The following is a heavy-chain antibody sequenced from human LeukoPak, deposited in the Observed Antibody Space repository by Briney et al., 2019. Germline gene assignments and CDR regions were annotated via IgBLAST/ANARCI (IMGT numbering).Heavy chain of an antibody. J-gene: IGHJ6*04. CDR3: ARDRDFWSGYSMDV. D-gene: IGHD3-3*01. V-gene: IGHV3-30-3*01. CDR2: ISYDGSNK. Sequence: GGSLRLSCAASGFTFSSYAMHWVRQAPGKGLEWVAVISYDGSNKYYADSVKGRFTISRDNSKNTLYLQMNSLRAEDTAVYYCARDRDFWSGYSMDVWGKGTTVTVSS. CDR1: GFTFSSYA.